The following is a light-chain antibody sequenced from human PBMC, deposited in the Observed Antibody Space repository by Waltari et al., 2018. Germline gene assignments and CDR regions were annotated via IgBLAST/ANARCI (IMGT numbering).Light chain of an antibody. Sequence: SYVLTQPPSVSVAPGQTARIPCEVTNRKIVNWYRQRPGQAPVLVVPDDGDRPSGIPERFSGSTSETTATLTISRVEAGDEADYYCQVWDNSGVFGTGTKVTVL. CDR3: QVWDNSGV. V-gene: IGLV3-21*02. J-gene: IGLJ1*01. CDR2: DDG. CDR1: NRKI.